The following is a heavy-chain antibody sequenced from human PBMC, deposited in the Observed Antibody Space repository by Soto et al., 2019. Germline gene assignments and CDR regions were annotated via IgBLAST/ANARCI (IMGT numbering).Heavy chain of an antibody. CDR3: ARIPIPLTGYYTGEGGVDY. D-gene: IGHD3-9*01. Sequence: QVQLVESGGGVVQPGRSLRLSCAASGFTFSSYAMHWVRQAPGKGLEWVAVISYDGSNKYYADSVKGRFTISSDNSKNTLYLQMNSLRAEDTAVYYCARIPIPLTGYYTGEGGVDYWGQGTLVTVSS. CDR2: ISYDGSNK. CDR1: GFTFSSYA. J-gene: IGHJ4*02. V-gene: IGHV3-30-3*01.